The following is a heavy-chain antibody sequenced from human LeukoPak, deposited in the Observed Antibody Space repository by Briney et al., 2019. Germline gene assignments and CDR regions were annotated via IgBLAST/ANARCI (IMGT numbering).Heavy chain of an antibody. J-gene: IGHJ4*02. CDR1: GGSISSGGYS. CDR3: ARAETYYDFWSGYYTGFYFDY. V-gene: IGHV4-30-2*01. Sequence: PSQTLSLTCAVSGGSISSGGYSWSWIRQPPGKGLEWIGYIYHSGSTYYNPSLKSRVTISVDRSKNQFSLKLSSVTAADTAVYYCARAETYYDFWSGYYTGFYFDYWGQGTLVTVSS. D-gene: IGHD3-3*01. CDR2: IYHSGST.